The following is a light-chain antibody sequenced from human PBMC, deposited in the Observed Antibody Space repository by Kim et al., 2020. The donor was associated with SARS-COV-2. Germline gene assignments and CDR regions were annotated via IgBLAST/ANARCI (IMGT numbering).Light chain of an antibody. V-gene: IGKV1-33*01. CDR1: QDISNY. J-gene: IGKJ4*01. Sequence: SVGDRVTITCQASQDISNYLNWYQQKPGKAPKHLIYDASNLETGVPSRFSGSGSGTDFTFTISSLQPEDIATYYCQQYDNLPALTFGGGTKVDIK. CDR3: QQYDNLPALT. CDR2: DAS.